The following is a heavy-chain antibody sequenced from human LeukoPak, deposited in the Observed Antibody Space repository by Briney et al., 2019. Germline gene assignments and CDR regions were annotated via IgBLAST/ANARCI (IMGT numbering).Heavy chain of an antibody. CDR2: MYLSGST. D-gene: IGHD3-22*01. CDR3: AGLVGRYSSGLYYYYFDY. V-gene: IGHV4-4*02. Sequence: PSETLSLTCTVSGDSINSLDLWSWVRQPPGKGLEWIGEMYLSGSTHSNPSVKSRVTISIDKSKNQFFLNLSSVTAADTAVYYCAGLVGRYSSGLYYYYFDYWGQGTLVTVSS. CDR1: GDSINSLDL. J-gene: IGHJ4*02.